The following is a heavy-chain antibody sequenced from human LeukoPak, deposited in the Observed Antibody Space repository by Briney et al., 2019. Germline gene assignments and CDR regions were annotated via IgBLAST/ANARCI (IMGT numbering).Heavy chain of an antibody. V-gene: IGHV4-4*07. CDR1: GGSISSYY. J-gene: IGHJ4*02. CDR2: IYTSGST. Sequence: PSETLSLTRTVSGGSISSYYWSLIRQPAGKGLEWIGRIYTSGSTNYNPSLKSRVTMSVDTSKNQFSLKLSSVTAADTAVYYCARVSFGELSLFDYWGQGTLVTVSS. CDR3: ARVSFGELSLFDY. D-gene: IGHD3-10*01.